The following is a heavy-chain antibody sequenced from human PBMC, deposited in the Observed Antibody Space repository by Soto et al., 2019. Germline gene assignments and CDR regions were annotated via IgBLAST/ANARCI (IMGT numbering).Heavy chain of an antibody. D-gene: IGHD2-2*01. Sequence: PSETLSLTCTVSGGSISGYYWSWIRQPPGKGLEWIGYIYYSGSTSYNPSLKGRVTISVDTSKNQLSLKLSSVTAADTAVYYCARQSCSSTSCYSWVSWFDPWGQGTLVTVSS. V-gene: IGHV4-59*08. J-gene: IGHJ5*02. CDR2: IYYSGST. CDR1: GGSISGYY. CDR3: ARQSCSSTSCYSWVSWFDP.